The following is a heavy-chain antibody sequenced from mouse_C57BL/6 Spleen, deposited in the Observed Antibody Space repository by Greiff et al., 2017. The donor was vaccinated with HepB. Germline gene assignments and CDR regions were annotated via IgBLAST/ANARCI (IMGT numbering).Heavy chain of an antibody. CDR2: IDPSDSYT. CDR1: GYTFTSYC. CDR3: SRSTTVVAKYFDV. D-gene: IGHD1-1*01. J-gene: IGHJ1*03. V-gene: IGHV1-69*01. Sequence: VQLQQPGAELVMPGASVKLSCKASGYTFTSYCMHWVKQRPGQGLEWIGEIDPSDSYTNYNQKFKGKSTLTVDKSSSTAYMQLSSLTSEDSAVYYCSRSTTVVAKYFDVWGTGTTVTVSS.